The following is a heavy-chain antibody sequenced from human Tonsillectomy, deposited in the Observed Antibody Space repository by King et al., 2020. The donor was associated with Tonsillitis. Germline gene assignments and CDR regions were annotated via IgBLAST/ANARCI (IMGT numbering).Heavy chain of an antibody. V-gene: IGHV4-34*01. D-gene: IGHD3-10*01. Sequence: VQLQQWGAGLLKPSETLSLTCAVYGGSFSGYYWNWIRQPPGKGLEWIGEINHSGSTNCNPSLKSRVTISVDTSKNQFSLTLSSVTAADTAVYYCARGDYGSGSYYWFDPWGQGTLVTVSS. J-gene: IGHJ5*02. CDR1: GGSFSGYY. CDR3: ARGDYGSGSYYWFDP. CDR2: INHSGST.